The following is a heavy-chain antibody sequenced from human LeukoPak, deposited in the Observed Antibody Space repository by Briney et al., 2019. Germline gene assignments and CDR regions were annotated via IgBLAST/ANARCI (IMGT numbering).Heavy chain of an antibody. V-gene: IGHV3-33*07. D-gene: IGHD3-10*01. CDR1: GFTFSNYG. CDR3: ARDRQELSHYYYYMGV. Sequence: GRSLRLSCVASGFTFSNYGMYWVRQAPGRGLEWVALIWNDGSNKYYVDSVKGRFTISRDNSKNTLYLQMNSLRAEDTAVYYCARDRQELSHYYYYMGVWGKGTTVIVSS. CDR2: IWNDGSNK. J-gene: IGHJ6*03.